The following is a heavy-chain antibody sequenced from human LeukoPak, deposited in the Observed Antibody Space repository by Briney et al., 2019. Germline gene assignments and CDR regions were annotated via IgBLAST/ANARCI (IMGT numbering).Heavy chain of an antibody. Sequence: GGSLRLSCAASGFSFNTYAMHWVRQAPGQGLEWVALIWHDGSHKFYSNSVRGQFTIFRDNSKNTVYLQMNNLRPEDTAVYYCAGEIFGSGSYPDFWGQGTLVTVSS. D-gene: IGHD3-10*01. CDR2: IWHDGSHK. J-gene: IGHJ4*02. CDR1: GFSFNTYA. CDR3: AGEIFGSGSYPDF. V-gene: IGHV3-33*01.